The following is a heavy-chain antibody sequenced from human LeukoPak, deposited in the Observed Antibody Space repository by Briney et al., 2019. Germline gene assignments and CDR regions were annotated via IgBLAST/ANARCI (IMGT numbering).Heavy chain of an antibody. V-gene: IGHV3-21*01. Sequence: PGGSLRLSCAASGFTFSSYSMNWVRQAPGKGLEWVSSIGSSSSYIYYADSVKGRFTISRDNAKNSLHLQMNSLRAEDTAVYYCAKLSLLTDVDAFDIWGQGTMVTVSS. CDR1: GFTFSSYS. CDR3: AKLSLLTDVDAFDI. CDR2: IGSSSSYI. J-gene: IGHJ3*02. D-gene: IGHD3-9*01.